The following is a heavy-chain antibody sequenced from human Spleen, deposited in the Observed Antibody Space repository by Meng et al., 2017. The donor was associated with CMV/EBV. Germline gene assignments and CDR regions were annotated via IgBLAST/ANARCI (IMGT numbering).Heavy chain of an antibody. J-gene: IGHJ4*02. CDR3: ARDLRKGSYPFFDY. CDR2: ISWDGSST. V-gene: IGHV3-43*01. CDR1: GFTFDDYT. D-gene: IGHD1-26*01. Sequence: GGSLRLSCAASGFTFDDYTMHWVRQAPGKGLEWVSLISWDGSSTFYADSVKGRFTISRDNAKNSLYLQMNSLRAEDTAVYYCARDLRKGSYPFFDYWGQGTLVTVSS.